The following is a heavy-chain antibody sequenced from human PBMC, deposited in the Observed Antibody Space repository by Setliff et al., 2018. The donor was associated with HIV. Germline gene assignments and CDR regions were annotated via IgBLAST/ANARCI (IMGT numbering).Heavy chain of an antibody. Sequence: PSETLSLTCTVSGASISSGNYYWSWIRQPAGKGLEWIGRIYTSGSTNYNPSLKSRVTISLDTSKNQFSLNLKSVTAADTAVYYCALTGHRLLRGYMDVWGKGTTVTVSS. J-gene: IGHJ6*03. CDR1: GASISSGNYY. CDR3: ALTGHRLLRGYMDV. D-gene: IGHD2-15*01. CDR2: IYTSGST. V-gene: IGHV4-61*02.